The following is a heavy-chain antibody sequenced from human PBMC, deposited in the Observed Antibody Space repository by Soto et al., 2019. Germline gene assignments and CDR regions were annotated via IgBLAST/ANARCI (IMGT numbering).Heavy chain of an antibody. CDR3: ARGRGWLDP. CDR2: INPDGSEK. V-gene: IGHV3-7*01. Sequence: GGSLRLSCAASGFTFSGYWMSWVRQAPGKGLEWVATINPDGSEKYYVDSVKGRFSISRDNARNSLYLQMNSLRVDDTAVCYCARGRGWLDPWGQGALVTVSS. CDR1: GFTFSGYW. J-gene: IGHJ5*02.